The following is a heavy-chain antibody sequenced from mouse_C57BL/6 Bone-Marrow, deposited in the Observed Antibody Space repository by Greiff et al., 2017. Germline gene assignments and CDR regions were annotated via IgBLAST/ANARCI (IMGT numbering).Heavy chain of an antibody. J-gene: IGHJ3*01. CDR3: AKLLRWAY. D-gene: IGHD1-1*01. CDR2: IHPNSGST. CDR1: GYTFTSYW. Sequence: VQLQQPGAELVKPGASVKLSCKASGYTFTSYWMHWVKQRPGQGLEWIGMIHPNSGSTNYNEKFTSKATLTVDKSSCTAYMQLSSLTSEDSAVYYCAKLLRWAYWGQGTLVTVSA. V-gene: IGHV1-64*01.